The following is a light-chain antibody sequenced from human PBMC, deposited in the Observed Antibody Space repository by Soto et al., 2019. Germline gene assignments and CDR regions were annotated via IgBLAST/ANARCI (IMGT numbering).Light chain of an antibody. CDR1: SGNIASNY. V-gene: IGLV6-57*01. CDR3: QSYDTTNYV. CDR2: ADN. Sequence: NFMLTQPHSVSESPGRTVTISCTRTSGNIASNYVQWYQQRPGSSPTTLIYADNQRPSGVPNRFSGSIDRSSNSASLTISGLKTEDEADYYCQSYDTTNYVFGTGTKVTVL. J-gene: IGLJ1*01.